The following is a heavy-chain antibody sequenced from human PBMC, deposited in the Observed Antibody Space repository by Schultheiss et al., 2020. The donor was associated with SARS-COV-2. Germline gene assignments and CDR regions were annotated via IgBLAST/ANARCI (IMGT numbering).Heavy chain of an antibody. CDR3: ASLNNGSGSYYNGREDAFDI. CDR1: GGSISSYY. Sequence: SETLSLTFTVSGGSISSYYWSWIRQPPGKGLEWIGYIYYSGSTNYNPSLKSRVTISVDTSKNQFSLKLSSVTAADTAVYYCASLNNGSGSYYNGREDAFDIWGQGTMVTVSS. CDR2: IYYSGST. V-gene: IGHV4-59*12. D-gene: IGHD3-10*01. J-gene: IGHJ3*02.